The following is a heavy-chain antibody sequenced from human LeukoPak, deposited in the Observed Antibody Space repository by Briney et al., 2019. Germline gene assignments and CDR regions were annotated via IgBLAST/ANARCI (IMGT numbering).Heavy chain of an antibody. CDR2: ISYDGSNK. Sequence: PGGSLRLSCAASGFTFSSYAMHWVRQAPGKGLEWVAVISYDGSNKYYADSVKGRFTISRDNSKNTLYLQMNSLRAEDTAVYYCASMFVVVVAATPGFDYWGQGTLVTVSS. CDR3: ASMFVVVVAATPGFDY. D-gene: IGHD2-15*01. CDR1: GFTFSSYA. J-gene: IGHJ4*02. V-gene: IGHV3-30-3*01.